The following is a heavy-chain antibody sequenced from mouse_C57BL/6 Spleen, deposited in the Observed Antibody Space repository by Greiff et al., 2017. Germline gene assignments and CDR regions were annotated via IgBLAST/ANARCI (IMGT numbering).Heavy chain of an antibody. Sequence: VHVKQSGAELVRPGASVKLSCTASGFNIKDYYMHWVKQRPEQGLEWIGRIDPADGDTEYAPKFQGKATMTADTSSNTAYLQLSSLTSEDTAVYYCTCGSSTWFAYWGQVTLVTVSA. J-gene: IGHJ3*01. V-gene: IGHV14-1*01. CDR3: TCGSSTWFAY. CDR1: GFNIKDYY. D-gene: IGHD1-1*01. CDR2: IDPADGDT.